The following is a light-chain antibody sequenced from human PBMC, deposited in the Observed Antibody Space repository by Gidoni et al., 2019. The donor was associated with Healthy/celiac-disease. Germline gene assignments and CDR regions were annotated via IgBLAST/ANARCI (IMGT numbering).Light chain of an antibody. J-gene: IGKJ4*01. CDR3: QQLNSYPLT. CDR1: QGISSY. CDR2: AAS. V-gene: IGKV1-9*01. Sequence: IQLTHSPSFLSASVRDRVTITLRYSQGISSYLAWYQQKPGKAPKLLIYAASTLQSGVPSRFSGSGSGTEFTLTISSLQPEDFATYYCQQLNSYPLTFGGGTKVEIK.